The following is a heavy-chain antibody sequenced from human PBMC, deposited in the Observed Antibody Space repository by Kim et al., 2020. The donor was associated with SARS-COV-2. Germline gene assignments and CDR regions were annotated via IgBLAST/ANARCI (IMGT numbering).Heavy chain of an antibody. Sequence: GGSLRLSCGASGFTVSSDYMNWVRQAPGKGLEWVSSIYSGGSTYYADSVKGRFTISRDNSRNTVFLQMNDLRAEDTAVYYCARRPNVGQTSHSAFAGWGQGTMVTVSS. CDR2: IYSGGST. J-gene: IGHJ3*01. CDR3: ARRPNVGQTSHSAFAG. CDR1: GFTVSSDY. V-gene: IGHV3-53*01. D-gene: IGHD1-1*01.